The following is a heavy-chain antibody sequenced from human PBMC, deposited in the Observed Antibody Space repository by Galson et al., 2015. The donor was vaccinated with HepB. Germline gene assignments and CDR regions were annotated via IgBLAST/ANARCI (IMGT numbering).Heavy chain of an antibody. J-gene: IGHJ5*02. V-gene: IGHV3-66*01. CDR2: IYSGGNT. CDR1: GFTVSSNY. Sequence: SLRLSCAASGFTVSSNYMNWVRQAPGKGLEWVSVIYSGGNTYYADSVNGSFTISRDNPKNTLYLQMNGLRAEDTAVYYCARGGPNYYGSGWFDPWGQGTLVTVSS. CDR3: ARGGPNYYGSGWFDP. D-gene: IGHD3-10*01.